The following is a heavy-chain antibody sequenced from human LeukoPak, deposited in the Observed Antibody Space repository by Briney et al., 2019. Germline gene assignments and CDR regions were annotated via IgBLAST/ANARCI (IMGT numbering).Heavy chain of an antibody. D-gene: IGHD4-17*01. Sequence: GGSLRLSCAASGFTFSSYSMNWVRQAPGKGLEWVSYISSSSSTIYYADSVKGRFTISRDNAKNSLYLQMNSLRAEDTAVYYCASYDYGDFSWGQGTLVTVSS. CDR2: ISSSSSTI. V-gene: IGHV3-48*01. J-gene: IGHJ5*02. CDR3: ASYDYGDFS. CDR1: GFTFSSYS.